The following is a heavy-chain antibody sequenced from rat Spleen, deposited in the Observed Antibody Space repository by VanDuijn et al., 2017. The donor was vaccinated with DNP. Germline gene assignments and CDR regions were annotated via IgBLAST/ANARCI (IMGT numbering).Heavy chain of an antibody. CDR3: AGRPPPTRGPFDY. CDR2: ISYDGSRI. Sequence: EVQLVESGGGLVQPGRSLKLSCAVSGITFSDHNMAWVRQAPKKSLEWVATISYDGSRIHYRDSVKGRFSISRDNAKNTLYLQMDSLRSEDTASYYCAGRPPPTRGPFDYWGQGVTVTVSS. V-gene: IGHV5-7*01. D-gene: IGHD1-4*01. CDR1: GITFSDHN. J-gene: IGHJ2*01.